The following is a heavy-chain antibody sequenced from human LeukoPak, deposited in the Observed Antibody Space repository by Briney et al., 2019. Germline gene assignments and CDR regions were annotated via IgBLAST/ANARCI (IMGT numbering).Heavy chain of an antibody. CDR3: ASSPYQKGY. CDR1: GLTFGSYW. Sequence: GGSLRLSCAASGLTFGSYWMHWVRQAPGKGLVWVSRINSDGRSTNYAESVKGRFTISRDNAKNTLYLQMNSRRAEDTFVYYCASSPYQKGYWGQGTLVTVSS. V-gene: IGHV3-74*01. CDR2: INSDGRST. J-gene: IGHJ4*02.